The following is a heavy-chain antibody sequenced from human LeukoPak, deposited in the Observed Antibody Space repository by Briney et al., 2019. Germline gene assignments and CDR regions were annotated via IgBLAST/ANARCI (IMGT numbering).Heavy chain of an antibody. J-gene: IGHJ4*02. D-gene: IGHD6-13*01. V-gene: IGHV3-23*01. Sequence: PGGSLRLSCAASRFTFSNYAMSWVRQAPGRGLEWVSAISGSGGSTYYADSVKGRFTISRDNSKNTLYLQTNSLRAEDTAVYYCARVRLAAEGTCFDCWGQGTLVTVSS. CDR2: ISGSGGST. CDR1: RFTFSNYA. CDR3: ARVRLAAEGTCFDC.